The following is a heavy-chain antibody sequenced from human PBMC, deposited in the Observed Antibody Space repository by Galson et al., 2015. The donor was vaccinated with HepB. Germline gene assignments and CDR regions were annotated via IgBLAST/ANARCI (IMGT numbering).Heavy chain of an antibody. Sequence: ATLSLTCTVSGGSISSYYWSWIRQPPGKGLEWIGYIYYSGSTNYNPSLKSRVTISVDTSKNQFSLKLSSVTAADTAVYYCARGYSGSQFDYWGQGTLVTVSS. J-gene: IGHJ4*02. D-gene: IGHD1-26*01. CDR1: GGSISSYY. CDR2: IYYSGST. V-gene: IGHV4-59*01. CDR3: ARGYSGSQFDY.